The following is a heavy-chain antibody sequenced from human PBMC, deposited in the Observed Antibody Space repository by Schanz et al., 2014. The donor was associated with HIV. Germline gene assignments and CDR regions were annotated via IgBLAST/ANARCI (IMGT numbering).Heavy chain of an antibody. CDR1: GYTFTAYY. Sequence: QVWLVQSGAEVKKPGASVKVSCKASGYTFTAYYIHWVRQAPGQGLEWMGWINPNSGGTNSAQKFQGRVTMSMDTSISTAYMEVRSLRSDDTARYFCARDLVDSSTWYDAFDIWGQGTKVTVSS. D-gene: IGHD6-13*01. CDR3: ARDLVDSSTWYDAFDI. J-gene: IGHJ3*02. V-gene: IGHV1-2*02. CDR2: INPNSGGT.